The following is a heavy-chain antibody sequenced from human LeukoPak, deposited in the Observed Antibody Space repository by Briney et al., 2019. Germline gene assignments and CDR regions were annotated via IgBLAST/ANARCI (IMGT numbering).Heavy chain of an antibody. V-gene: IGHV1-69*05. J-gene: IGHJ2*01. CDR2: IIPIFGTA. CDR3: ARLPRGHWYFDL. Sequence: ASVKVSCKASGGTFISYAISWVRQAPGQGLEWMGRIIPIFGTANYAQRFQGRVTITTDESTSTAYMELSSLRSEDTAVYYCARLPRGHWYFDLWGRGTLVTVSS. D-gene: IGHD3-10*01. CDR1: GGTFISYA.